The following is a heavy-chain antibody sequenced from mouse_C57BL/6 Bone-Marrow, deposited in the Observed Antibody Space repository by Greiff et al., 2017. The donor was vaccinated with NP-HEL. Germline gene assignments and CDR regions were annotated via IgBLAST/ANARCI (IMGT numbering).Heavy chain of an antibody. CDR1: GFTFSSYA. CDR2: ISDGGSYT. D-gene: IGHD2-3*01. V-gene: IGHV5-4*03. Sequence: EVMLVESGGGLVKPGGSLKLSCAASGFTFSSYAMSWVRQTPEKRLEWVATISDGGSYTYYPDNVKGRFTISRDNAKNNLYLQMSHLKSEDTAMDYCASDGYYGAYAMDYWGQGTSVTVSS. CDR3: ASDGYYGAYAMDY. J-gene: IGHJ4*01.